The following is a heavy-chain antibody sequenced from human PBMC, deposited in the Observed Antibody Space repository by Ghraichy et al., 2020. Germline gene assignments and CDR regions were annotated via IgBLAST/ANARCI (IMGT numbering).Heavy chain of an antibody. CDR1: GFTFSSWW. Sequence: GGSLRLSCAASGFTFSSWWMSWVRQAPGKGPEWVANIKQDGIEKYYVDSVKGRFTISRDNAKNSMYLQMNRLRAEDTAVYYCARWIVAQYGMDVWGQGTTVTVSS. CDR3: ARWIVAQYGMDV. J-gene: IGHJ6*01. CDR2: IKQDGIEK. V-gene: IGHV3-7*01. D-gene: IGHD5-12*01.